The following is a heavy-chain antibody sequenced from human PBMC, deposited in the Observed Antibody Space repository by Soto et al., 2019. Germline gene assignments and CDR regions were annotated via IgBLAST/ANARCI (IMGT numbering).Heavy chain of an antibody. CDR2: ISAYNGNT. Sequence: QVQLVQSGAEVKKPGASVKVSCKVSGYTFTSYGISWVRQAPGQGLEWMGWISAYNGNTNYAQRLQGRVTLTTDTYTRTAYKKLRSMRPDDTAVYFCAIDPALNVKTAQKYEYCGQGTLVTDSS. CDR1: GYTFTSYG. D-gene: IGHD2-2*01. CDR3: AIDPALNVKTAQKYEY. V-gene: IGHV1-18*01. J-gene: IGHJ4*02.